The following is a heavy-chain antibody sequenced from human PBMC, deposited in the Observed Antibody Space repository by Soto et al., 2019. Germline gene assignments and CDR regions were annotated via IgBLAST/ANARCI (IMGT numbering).Heavy chain of an antibody. J-gene: IGHJ4*02. Sequence: GGSLRLSCAGSGFIFSSYAVSWVRQAPGKGLEWVSVISGSGGSTYYAASVKGRFTISRDNSKNTLYLQMNSLRAEDTAVYYCAKVVRITLLRGPQWDHWGQGTLVTVSS. CDR3: AKVVRITLLRGPQWDH. CDR2: ISGSGGST. CDR1: GFIFSSYA. V-gene: IGHV3-23*01. D-gene: IGHD3-10*01.